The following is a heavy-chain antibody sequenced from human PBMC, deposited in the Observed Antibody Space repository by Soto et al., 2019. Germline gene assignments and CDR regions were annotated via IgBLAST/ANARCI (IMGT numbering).Heavy chain of an antibody. J-gene: IGHJ6*02. V-gene: IGHV1-18*04. D-gene: IGHD1-1*01. CDR2: ISICQNYK. CDR3: ARNWSVSGMDV. Sequence: ASVKVSCKASGYIFTSYGISWVRQAPGQGLEWMGWISICQNYKHSAQKFQGRVTLTADTSTTTAFLELRSLTSDDTAVYYCARNWSVSGMDVWGQGTTVTVSS. CDR1: GYIFTSYG.